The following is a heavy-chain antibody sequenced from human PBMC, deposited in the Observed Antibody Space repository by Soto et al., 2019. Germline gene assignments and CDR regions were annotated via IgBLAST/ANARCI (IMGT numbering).Heavy chain of an antibody. CDR1: GGTFSSYA. J-gene: IGHJ6*02. V-gene: IGHV1-69*01. CDR3: AREDFDSEIYYGMDV. D-gene: IGHD3-3*01. CDR2: IIPIFNAT. Sequence: QVQLVQSGSSVKKPGSSVKVSCKGSGGTFSSYAISWVRQAPGQGLEWMGGIIPIFNATPYAQRFQGRVPITADESTSPAYMELSSLRSEDTAVYYCAREDFDSEIYYGMDVWGQGTKVTVSS.